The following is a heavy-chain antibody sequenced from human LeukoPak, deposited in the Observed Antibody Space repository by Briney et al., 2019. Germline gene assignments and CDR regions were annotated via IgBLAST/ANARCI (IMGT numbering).Heavy chain of an antibody. V-gene: IGHV4-34*01. CDR3: ASRTYYGSGPDY. Sequence: SETLSLTCAVYGGSFSGYYWSWIRQPPGRGLEWIGEINHSGSTNYNPSLKSRVTISVDTSKNQFSLKLSSVTAADTAVYYCASRTYYGSGPDYWGQGTLVTVSS. CDR2: INHSGST. CDR1: GGSFSGYY. D-gene: IGHD3-10*01. J-gene: IGHJ4*02.